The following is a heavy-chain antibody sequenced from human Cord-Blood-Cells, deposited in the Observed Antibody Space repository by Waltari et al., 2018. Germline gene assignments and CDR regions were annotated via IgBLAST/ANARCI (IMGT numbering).Heavy chain of an antibody. D-gene: IGHD6-6*01. CDR1: GFTFRDYS. J-gene: IGHJ4*02. V-gene: IGHV3-11*04. CDR3: ARDVDSSSYYFDY. CDR2: ISSSGSTI. Sequence: QVQLVESGGGLVKPGGSLSLSCAASGFTFRDYSMSWIGQAPGKGLEWVSYISSSGSTIYYADSVKGRFTISRDNAKNSLYLQMNSLRAEDTAVYYCARDVDSSSYYFDYWGQGTLVTVSS.